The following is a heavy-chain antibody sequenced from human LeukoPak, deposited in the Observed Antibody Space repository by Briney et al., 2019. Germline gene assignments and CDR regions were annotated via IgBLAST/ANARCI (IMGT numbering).Heavy chain of an antibody. CDR1: GGSISSYY. V-gene: IGHV4-59*08. CDR2: IYYSGST. J-gene: IGHJ4*02. Sequence: PSETLSLTCTVSGGSISSYYWSWIRQPPGKGLEWIGYIYYSGSTNYNPSLKSRVTISVDTSKNQFSLKLSSVTAADTAVYYCARHSAGQLLLDYWGQGTLVTVSS. D-gene: IGHD2-2*01. CDR3: ARHSAGQLLLDY.